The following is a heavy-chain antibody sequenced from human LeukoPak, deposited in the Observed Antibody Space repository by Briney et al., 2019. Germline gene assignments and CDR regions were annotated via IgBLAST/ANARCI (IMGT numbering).Heavy chain of an antibody. Sequence: GGSLRLSCAASGLTFSSYAMSWVRQAPGKGLEWVSAISGSGGSTYYADSVKGRSTISRDNSKNTLYLQMNSLRAEDTAVYYCAKSIAAAGTGWFDPWGQGTLVTVSS. CDR1: GLTFSSYA. CDR2: ISGSGGST. CDR3: AKSIAAAGTGWFDP. J-gene: IGHJ5*02. D-gene: IGHD6-13*01. V-gene: IGHV3-23*01.